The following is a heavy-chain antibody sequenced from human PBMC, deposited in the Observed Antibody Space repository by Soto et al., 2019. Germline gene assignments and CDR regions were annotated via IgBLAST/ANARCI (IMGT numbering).Heavy chain of an antibody. CDR3: ARDDGGYSSSWGY. Sequence: QVQLVESGGGVVQPGRSLRLSCAASGFTFSSYGMDWVRQAPGKGLEWVAVIWYDGSNKYYADSVKGRFTISRDNSKNTLYLQMNSLRAEDTAVYYCARDDGGYSSSWGYWGQGTVVTVSS. D-gene: IGHD6-13*01. V-gene: IGHV3-33*01. J-gene: IGHJ4*02. CDR1: GFTFSSYG. CDR2: IWYDGSNK.